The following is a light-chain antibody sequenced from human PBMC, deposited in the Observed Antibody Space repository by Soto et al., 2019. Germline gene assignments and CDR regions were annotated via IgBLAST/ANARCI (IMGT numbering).Light chain of an antibody. V-gene: IGLV2-8*01. J-gene: IGLJ1*01. CDR2: EVS. CDR1: ISDVGGYNY. Sequence: QSVLTQPPSASGSPGQSVTISCTGTISDVGGYNYVSWYQQHPGKAPKLIISEVSKRPSGVPDRFSGSKSGNTASLTVSGLQAEDEADYYCTSHAGSKNYVYGTGTKVTVL. CDR3: TSHAGSKNYV.